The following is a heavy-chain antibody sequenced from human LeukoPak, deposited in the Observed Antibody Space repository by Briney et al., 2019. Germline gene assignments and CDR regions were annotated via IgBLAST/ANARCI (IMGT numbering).Heavy chain of an antibody. Sequence: GGSLRLSCAASGFTVSSNYMSWVRQAPGKGLEWVSVIYSGGSTYYADSVKGRFTISRDNSKNTLYLQMNSLRAEDTAVYYCARGRNTMVRGALGAETRYYYSYYMDVWGKGTTVTVSS. CDR1: GFTVSSNY. J-gene: IGHJ6*03. V-gene: IGHV3-66*01. CDR2: IYSGGST. CDR3: ARGRNTMVRGALGAETRYYYSYYMDV. D-gene: IGHD3-10*01.